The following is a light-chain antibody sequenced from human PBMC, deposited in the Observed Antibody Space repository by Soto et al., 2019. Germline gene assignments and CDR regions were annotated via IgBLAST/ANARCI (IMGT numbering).Light chain of an antibody. CDR3: QQRSNLIT. Sequence: EIVMTQSPATLSVSPGESATLSCRASQSVSSSYLAWYQQKPGQAPRLLIYDASNRATGIPARFSGSGSGTDFTLTISSLEPEDFAVYYCQQRSNLITFGQGTRLE. V-gene: IGKV3D-20*02. CDR2: DAS. CDR1: QSVSSSY. J-gene: IGKJ5*01.